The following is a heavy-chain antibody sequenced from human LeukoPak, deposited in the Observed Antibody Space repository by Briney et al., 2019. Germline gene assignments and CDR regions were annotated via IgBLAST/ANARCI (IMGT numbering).Heavy chain of an antibody. CDR3: AIGYSGYDYYNY. D-gene: IGHD5-12*01. J-gene: IGHJ4*02. CDR2: MNPNSGNT. CDR1: GYTFTSYD. V-gene: IGHV1-8*03. Sequence: ASVKVSCKASGYTFTSYDINWVRQATGQGLEWMGWMNPNSGNTGYAQKFQGRVTITRNTSISTDYMELSSLRSEDTAVYYCAIGYSGYDYYNYWGQGTLVTVSS.